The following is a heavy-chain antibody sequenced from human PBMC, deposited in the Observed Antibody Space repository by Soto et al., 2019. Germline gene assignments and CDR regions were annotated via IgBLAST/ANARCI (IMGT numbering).Heavy chain of an antibody. CDR2: LTSRGTT. CDR1: GFSFSGYS. V-gene: IGHV3-23*01. D-gene: IGHD2-15*01. J-gene: IGHJ4*02. CDR3: AKRATTVPTPGNYFDC. Sequence: GGSLRLSCAASGFSFSGYSMTWVRQAPGRGLEWVSTLTSRGTTFYADSVKGRFTISRDNYRNTLSLQMYNLRAEDTARYYCAKRATTVPTPGNYFDCWGQGTLVTVSS.